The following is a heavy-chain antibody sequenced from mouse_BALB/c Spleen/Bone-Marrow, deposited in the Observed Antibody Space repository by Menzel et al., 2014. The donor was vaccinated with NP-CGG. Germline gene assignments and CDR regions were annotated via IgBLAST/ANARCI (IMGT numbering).Heavy chain of an antibody. CDR2: ISSGSSTI. V-gene: IGHV5-17*02. CDR1: GFTFGSFG. CDR3: ARKDYYSGFDY. Sequence: EVKLMESGGGLVQPGGSRKLSCAASGFTFGSFGMHWVRQAPEKGLEWVAYISSGSSTIYYADTLKDRFTISRDNPKNTLCLQMTSLRSEDTARYYCARKDYYSGFDYWGQGTTLTVS. J-gene: IGHJ3*01. D-gene: IGHD1-1*01.